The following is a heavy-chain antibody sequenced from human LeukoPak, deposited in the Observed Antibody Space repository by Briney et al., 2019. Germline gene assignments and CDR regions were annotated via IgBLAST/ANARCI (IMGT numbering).Heavy chain of an antibody. CDR2: IYYSGST. CDR1: GDSISSYY. J-gene: IGHJ2*01. D-gene: IGHD3-22*01. V-gene: IGHV4-59*01. Sequence: NPSETLSLTCTVSGDSISSYYWSWIRQPPGKGLEWIGYIYYSGSTNYNPSLKSRVTISVDTSKNQFSLKLSSVTAADTAVYYCATMTYYYDSSGYSWYFDLWGRGTLVTVSS. CDR3: ATMTYYYDSSGYSWYFDL.